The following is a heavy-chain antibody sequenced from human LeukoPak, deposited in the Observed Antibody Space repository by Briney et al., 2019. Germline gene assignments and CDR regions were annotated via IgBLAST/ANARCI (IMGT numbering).Heavy chain of an antibody. V-gene: IGHV1-69*13. CDR3: ARGAPDYCSSTSCYMGRFDY. Sequence: ASVKVSCKASGYTFTSYYMHWVRQAPGQGLEWMGGIIPIFGTANYAQKFQGRVTITADESTSTAYMELSSLRSEDTAVYYCARGAPDYCSSTSCYMGRFDYWGQGTLVTVSS. CDR2: IIPIFGTA. D-gene: IGHD2-2*02. CDR1: GYTFTSYY. J-gene: IGHJ4*02.